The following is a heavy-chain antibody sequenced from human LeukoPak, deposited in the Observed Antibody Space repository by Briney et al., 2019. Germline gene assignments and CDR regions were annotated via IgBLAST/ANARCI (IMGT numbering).Heavy chain of an antibody. CDR3: AKDILSRRDSSGYPLDY. V-gene: IGHV3-23*01. CDR1: GFPFSSYA. CDR2: ISGSGGST. D-gene: IGHD3-22*01. J-gene: IGHJ4*02. Sequence: GGSLRLSCAAPGFPFSSYAMSWVRQAPGKGLEWVSAISGSGGSTYYADSVKGRFTISRDNSKNTLNLQMNSLRAEDTAVYYCAKDILSRRDSSGYPLDYWGQGTLVTVSS.